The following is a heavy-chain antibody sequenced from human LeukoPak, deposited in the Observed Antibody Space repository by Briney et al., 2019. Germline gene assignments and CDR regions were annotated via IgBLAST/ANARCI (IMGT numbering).Heavy chain of an antibody. V-gene: IGHV3-30*04. CDR2: MSYDGSNN. Sequence: GGSLRLSCAASGFTFSIYAMHWVRQAPGKGLEWVALMSYDGSNNYYADSVKGRFTISRDISKNTLYLQMHSLRAEDAAIYYCARDLLRYPYGMDVWGQGTTVTVSS. CDR3: ARDLLRYPYGMDV. D-gene: IGHD1-26*01. J-gene: IGHJ6*02. CDR1: GFTFSIYA.